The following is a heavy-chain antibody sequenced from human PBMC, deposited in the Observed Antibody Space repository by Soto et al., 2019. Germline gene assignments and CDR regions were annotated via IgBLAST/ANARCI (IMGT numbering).Heavy chain of an antibody. CDR3: ARVPDR. Sequence: QLQLQESGSGQVKHSQTLYLTCAVSGGSISSDGYSWSWIRQPPGKGLEWIGYIYHSGSTYYNPSLKSRVTISVDRSKNQFSLKLSSVTAADTAVYYCARVPDRWGQGTLVTVSS. CDR2: IYHSGST. CDR1: GGSISSDGYS. V-gene: IGHV4-30-2*01. J-gene: IGHJ5*02. D-gene: IGHD2-2*01.